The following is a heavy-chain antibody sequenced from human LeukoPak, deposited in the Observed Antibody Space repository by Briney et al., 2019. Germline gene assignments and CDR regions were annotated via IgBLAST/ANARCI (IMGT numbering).Heavy chain of an antibody. CDR1: GFTFSSYE. V-gene: IGHV3-48*03. D-gene: IGHD4-17*01. CDR3: ARDQNGDSLVDSYYGLDV. J-gene: IGHJ6*02. CDR2: ISRSGSII. Sequence: PGGSLRLSCAASGFTFSSYEMNWVRQAPGKGLEWVSYISRSGSIIYSADPVKGRFTISRDNAKNSLYLQMNSLRAEDTAIYYCARDQNGDSLVDSYYGLDVWGQGTTVTVSS.